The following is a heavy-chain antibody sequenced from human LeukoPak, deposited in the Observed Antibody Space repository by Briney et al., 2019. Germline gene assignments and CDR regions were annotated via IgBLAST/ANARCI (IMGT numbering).Heavy chain of an antibody. CDR3: AIRPRFLEPTYYFDY. D-gene: IGHD3-3*01. CDR1: GGTFSSYA. J-gene: IGHJ4*02. Sequence: GASVKVSCKASGGTFSSYAISWVRQAPGQGLEWMGGIIPIFGTANYAQKFQGRVTITADESTSTAYMELSSLRSEDTAVYYCAIRPRFLEPTYYFDYWGQGTLVTVSS. V-gene: IGHV1-69*13. CDR2: IIPIFGTA.